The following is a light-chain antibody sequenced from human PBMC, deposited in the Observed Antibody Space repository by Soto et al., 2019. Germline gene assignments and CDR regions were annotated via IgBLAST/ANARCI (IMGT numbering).Light chain of an antibody. Sequence: EIVLTQSPGTLSLSPGERATLSCRASQSVSSCYLAWYQQKPGQAPRLLIYGASTRATGIPDRFSGSGSGTAFTLTISRLEPDDFAVYYCQQYGSSTYTFGQGTKLEIK. CDR1: QSVSSCY. CDR3: QQYGSSTYT. V-gene: IGKV3-20*01. J-gene: IGKJ2*01. CDR2: GAS.